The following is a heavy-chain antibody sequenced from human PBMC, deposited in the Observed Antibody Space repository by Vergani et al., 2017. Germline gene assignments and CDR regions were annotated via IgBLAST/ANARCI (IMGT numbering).Heavy chain of an antibody. CDR1: GYTFTSYY. CDR2: INPSGGST. D-gene: IGHD2-2*01. Sequence: QVQLVQPGAEVKKPGASVKVSCKVFGYTFTSYYMHWVRQAPGQGLEWMGIINPSGGSTSYAQKFQGRVTMTRDTSTSTVYMELSSLRSEYTAVYYCARDSRYCSSASCYVGGDWFDPWGQGTLVTVSS. J-gene: IGHJ5*02. CDR3: ARDSRYCSSASCYVGGDWFDP. V-gene: IGHV1-46*01.